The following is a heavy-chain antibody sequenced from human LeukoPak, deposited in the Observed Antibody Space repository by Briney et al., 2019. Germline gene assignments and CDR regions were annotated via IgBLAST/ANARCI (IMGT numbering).Heavy chain of an antibody. CDR1: GYTFTGYY. J-gene: IGHJ5*02. Sequence: ASVKVSCKASGYTFTGYYMHWVRRAPGQGLEWMGWMNPNSGGTNYAQKFQGRVTMTRDTSISTAYMELSRLTSDDTAVYYCARLLGFTVLRYFDWSPSGGGNWFDPWGQGTLVTVSS. CDR2: MNPNSGGT. D-gene: IGHD3-9*01. CDR3: ARLLGFTVLRYFDWSPSGGGNWFDP. V-gene: IGHV1-2*02.